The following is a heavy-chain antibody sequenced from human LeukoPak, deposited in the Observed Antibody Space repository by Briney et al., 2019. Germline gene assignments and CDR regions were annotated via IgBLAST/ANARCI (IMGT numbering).Heavy chain of an antibody. D-gene: IGHD6-6*01. J-gene: IGHJ1*01. CDR2: IYTSGST. V-gene: IGHV4-59*10. CDR1: GGSFSGYY. CDR3: ARAVAARPEYFQH. Sequence: SETLSLTCAVYGGSFSGYYWSWIRQPAGKGLEWIGRIYTSGSTNYNPSLKSRVTMSVDTSKNQFSLKLSSVTAADTAVYYCARAVAARPEYFQHWGQGTLVTVSS.